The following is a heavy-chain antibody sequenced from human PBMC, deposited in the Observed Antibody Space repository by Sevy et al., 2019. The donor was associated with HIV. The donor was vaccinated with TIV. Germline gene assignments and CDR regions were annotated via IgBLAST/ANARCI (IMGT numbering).Heavy chain of an antibody. CDR3: VREGVGGYSYSLDC. CDR2: MKEDGSEK. J-gene: IGHJ4*02. D-gene: IGHD5-18*01. Sequence: GGSLRLSCAASGFTFSSYWMSWVRQAPGKGLEWVATMKEDGSEKNYVDSVKGRFTISRDNAKNSLYLQMNSLRAEDTAVYYCVREGVGGYSYSLDCWGQGTLVTVSS. V-gene: IGHV3-7*01. CDR1: GFTFSSYW.